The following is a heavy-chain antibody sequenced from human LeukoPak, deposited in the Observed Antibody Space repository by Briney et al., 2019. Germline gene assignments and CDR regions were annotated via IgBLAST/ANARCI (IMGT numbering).Heavy chain of an antibody. D-gene: IGHD1-26*01. J-gene: IGHJ4*02. CDR2: IIPIFGTA. Sequence: SVKVSCKASGGTFSSYAISWVRQAPGQGLEWKGGIIPIFGTANYAQKFQGRVTITADESTSTAYMELSSLRSEDTAVYYCASQGIVGATRYFDYWGQGTLVTVSS. V-gene: IGHV1-69*01. CDR3: ASQGIVGATRYFDY. CDR1: GGTFSSYA.